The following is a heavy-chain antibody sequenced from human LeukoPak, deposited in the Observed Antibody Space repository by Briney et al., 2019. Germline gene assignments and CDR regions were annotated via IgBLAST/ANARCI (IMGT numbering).Heavy chain of an antibody. V-gene: IGHV3-66*01. CDR3: ARGSQNFPYYFDY. J-gene: IGHJ4*02. Sequence: GGSLRLSCAASGFTVSGRYMNWVRQAPGKGLEWVSVIHGGGTTYYAGSVNDRFTISRDNSKNTLYLQIDTLRVEDTAVYFCARGSQNFPYYFDYWGQGILVTVSS. CDR2: IHGGGTT. CDR1: GFTVSGRY.